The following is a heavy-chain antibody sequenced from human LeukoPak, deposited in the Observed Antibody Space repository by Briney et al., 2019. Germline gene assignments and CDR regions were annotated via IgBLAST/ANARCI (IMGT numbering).Heavy chain of an antibody. J-gene: IGHJ4*02. CDR2: FDPEDGAR. D-gene: IGHD5-18*01. V-gene: IGHV1-24*01. Sequence: ASVKVSCKVSGDTVTGFSIHWVRQAPGHGLEWMGGFDPEDGARVFAQKFQGRVTMTEDTSTDTAYMDLSSLRSEDTAVYYCATGYTYDYSLYWGQGTLVTVSS. CDR3: ATGYTYDYSLY. CDR1: GDTVTGFS.